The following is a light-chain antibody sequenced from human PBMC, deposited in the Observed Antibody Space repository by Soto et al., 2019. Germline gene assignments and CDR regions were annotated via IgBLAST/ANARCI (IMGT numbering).Light chain of an antibody. CDR1: QIIGTN. CDR2: GAF. V-gene: IGKV3-15*01. CDR3: QQYDKWSYT. Sequence: ENVLTQSPATLSVSPGERATLSCRTSQIIGTNLAWYQQKPGQAPSLLIYGAFIRAPGFPVRFRGTGSGSEFTLTISSLQSEDGALYYCQQYDKWSYTFGQGTNLEIK. J-gene: IGKJ2*01.